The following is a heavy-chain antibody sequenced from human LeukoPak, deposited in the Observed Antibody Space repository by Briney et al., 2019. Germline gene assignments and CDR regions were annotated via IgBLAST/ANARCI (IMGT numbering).Heavy chain of an antibody. J-gene: IGHJ4*02. D-gene: IGHD3-22*01. Sequence: SETLSLTCSVSGYSISSGYYWGWIRQPPGKGLEWIGSIYHSGSTYYNPSLKSRVTISVDTSKNQFSLKLSSVTAADTAVYYCARDTVVVVYWGQGTLVTVSS. CDR1: GYSISSGYY. V-gene: IGHV4-38-2*02. CDR3: ARDTVVVVY. CDR2: IYHSGST.